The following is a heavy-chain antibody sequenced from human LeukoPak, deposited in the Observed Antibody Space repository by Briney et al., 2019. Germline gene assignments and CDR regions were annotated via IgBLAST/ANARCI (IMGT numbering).Heavy chain of an antibody. D-gene: IGHD2-15*01. CDR3: AKRFVVAATISYYYYGMDV. CDR2: ISGSGGST. V-gene: IGHV3-23*01. CDR1: GFTFSDYY. J-gene: IGHJ6*02. Sequence: GGSLRLSCAASGFTFSDYYMSWIRQAPGKGLEWVSAISGSGGSTYYADSVKGRFTISRDNSKNTLYLQMNSLRAEDTAVYYCAKRFVVAATISYYYYGMDVWGQGTTVTVSS.